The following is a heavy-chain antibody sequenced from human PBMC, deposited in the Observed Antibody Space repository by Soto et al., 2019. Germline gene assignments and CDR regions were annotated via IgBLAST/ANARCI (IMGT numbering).Heavy chain of an antibody. CDR3: ARVEDYGDPYYFDY. J-gene: IGHJ4*02. CDR2: IYYSGST. D-gene: IGHD4-17*01. V-gene: IGHV4-59*01. CDR1: GGSISSYY. Sequence: SETLSLTCTVSGGSISSYYWSWIRQPPGKGLEWIGYIYYSGSTNYNPSLKSRVTISVDTSKNQFSLKLSSVTAADTAVYYCARVEDYGDPYYFDYWGQGTLVTVSS.